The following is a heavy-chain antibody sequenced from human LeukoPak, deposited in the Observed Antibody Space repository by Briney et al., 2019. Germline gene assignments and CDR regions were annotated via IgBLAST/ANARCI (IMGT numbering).Heavy chain of an antibody. CDR1: GFTFSSYG. CDR3: AKDLFMDTAMVDY. J-gene: IGHJ4*02. CDR2: ISYDGSNK. V-gene: IGHV3-30*18. Sequence: GGSLRLSCAASGFTFSSYGMHWVRQAPGKGLEWVAVISYDGSNKYYADSVKGRFTFSRDNSKNTLYLQMNSLRAEDTAVYYCAKDLFMDTAMVDYWGQGTLVTVSS. D-gene: IGHD5-18*01.